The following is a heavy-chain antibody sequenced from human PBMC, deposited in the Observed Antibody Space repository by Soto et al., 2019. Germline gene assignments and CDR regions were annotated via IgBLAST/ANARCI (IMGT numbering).Heavy chain of an antibody. CDR3: ASGWFGEFVYYFDY. CDR2: ISAYNGNT. V-gene: IGHV1-18*01. Sequence: QVQLVQSGAEVKKPGASVKVSCKASGYTFTSYGISWVRQAPGQGLEWMGWISAYNGNTNYAQKLQGRVTMPTDTXXSTAYMELRSLGCDDTAVYYCASGWFGEFVYYFDYWGQGTLVTVSS. CDR1: GYTFTSYG. J-gene: IGHJ4*02. D-gene: IGHD3-10*01.